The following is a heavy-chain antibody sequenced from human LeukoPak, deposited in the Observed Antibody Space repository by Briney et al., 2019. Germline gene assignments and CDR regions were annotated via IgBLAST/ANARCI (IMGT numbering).Heavy chain of an antibody. CDR2: IYYSGST. Sequence: SETLSLTCTVSGGSISSSSYYWGWIRQPPGKGLEWIGSIYYSGSTYYNPSLKSRVTISVDTSKNQFSLKLSSVTAADTAVYYCARHSGGRIYGGRSRFDYWGQGTLVTVSS. D-gene: IGHD1-26*01. CDR3: ARHSGGRIYGGRSRFDY. CDR1: GGSISSSSYY. V-gene: IGHV4-39*01. J-gene: IGHJ4*02.